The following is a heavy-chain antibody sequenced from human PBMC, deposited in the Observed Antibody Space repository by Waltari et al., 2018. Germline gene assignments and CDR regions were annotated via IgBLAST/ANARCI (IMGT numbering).Heavy chain of an antibody. CDR3: ARAPVAGNGPGAFDI. V-gene: IGHV4-39*07. J-gene: IGHJ3*02. CDR2: IYYSGST. Sequence: QLQLQESGPGLVKPSETLSLTCTVSGGSISSSSYYWGCIRQPPGKGLEWIGSIYYSGSTYYNPSLKSRVTISVDTSKNQFSLKLSSVTAADTAVYYCARAPVAGNGPGAFDIWGQGTMVTVSS. D-gene: IGHD6-19*01. CDR1: GGSISSSSYY.